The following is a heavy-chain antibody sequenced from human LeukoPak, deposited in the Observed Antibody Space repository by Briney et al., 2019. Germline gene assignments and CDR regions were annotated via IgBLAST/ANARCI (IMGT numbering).Heavy chain of an antibody. Sequence: GGSLRLSCAASGFXFSNYWMHWVRQAPGKGLVWVSGIKSDGTSINYADSVKGRFTISRDNAKNRLFLQMNSLRAEDTAVYFCARGHCSGGRCHSVGYYGMDVWGQGTTVTVSS. J-gene: IGHJ6*02. V-gene: IGHV3-74*01. CDR2: IKSDGTSI. CDR3: ARGHCSGGRCHSVGYYGMDV. CDR1: GFXFSNYW. D-gene: IGHD2-15*01.